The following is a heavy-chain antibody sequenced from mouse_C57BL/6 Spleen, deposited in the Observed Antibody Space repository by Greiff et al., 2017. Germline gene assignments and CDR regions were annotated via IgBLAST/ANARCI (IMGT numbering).Heavy chain of an antibody. V-gene: IGHV1-69*01. Sequence: QVQLQQPGAELVMPGASVKLSCKASGYTFTSYWMHWVKQRPGQGLEWIGEIDPSDSYTNYNQKFKGKSTLTVDKSSSTAYMQLSSLTSEDSAVYYCARTYYSNYGDYAMDYWGQGTSVTVSS. J-gene: IGHJ4*01. CDR3: ARTYYSNYGDYAMDY. CDR2: IDPSDSYT. CDR1: GYTFTSYW. D-gene: IGHD2-5*01.